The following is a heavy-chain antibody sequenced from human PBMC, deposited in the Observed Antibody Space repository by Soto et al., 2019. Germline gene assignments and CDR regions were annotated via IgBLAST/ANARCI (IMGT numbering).Heavy chain of an antibody. CDR1: GFTVSSNY. J-gene: IGHJ4*02. CDR2: IYSGGST. V-gene: IGHV3-66*01. D-gene: IGHD3-10*01. CDR3: ARVIFLYGSGSYYADEIDY. Sequence: EVQLVESGGGLVQPGGSLRLSCAASGFTVSSNYMSWVRQAPGKGLEWVSVIYSGGSTYYADSVKGRFTISRDNSKNTLYLQMNSLRAEDTAVYYCARVIFLYGSGSYYADEIDYWGQGTLVTVSS.